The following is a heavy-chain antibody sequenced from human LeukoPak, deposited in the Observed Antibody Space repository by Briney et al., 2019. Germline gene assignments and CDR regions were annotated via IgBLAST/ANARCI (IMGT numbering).Heavy chain of an antibody. CDR1: GVTVSGNY. Sequence: GGSLRLSCAVFGVTVSGNYMSWVRQAPGKGLEWVSVLYGGGTTYYADSVKGRFTISRDNSKNTLFLQMNSLRAEDTAVYYCARGRVGAPDVFDIWGQGTMVTVSS. CDR2: LYGGGTT. CDR3: ARGRVGAPDVFDI. D-gene: IGHD1-26*01. J-gene: IGHJ3*02. V-gene: IGHV3-53*01.